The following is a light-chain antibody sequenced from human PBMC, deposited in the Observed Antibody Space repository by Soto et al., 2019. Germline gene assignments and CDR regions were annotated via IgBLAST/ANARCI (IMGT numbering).Light chain of an antibody. CDR1: QAVNTR. CDR2: LTS. J-gene: IGKJ1*01. CDR3: HQRQSWPRT. Sequence: EIVLTQSPATLSSFPGERATLSCRASQAVNTRLAWYQHKPGQAPRLLIYLTSNRATGIPARFSGSGSGTDFTLTISSLEPEGSAVYYCHQRQSWPRTFGQGTKVDIK. V-gene: IGKV3-11*01.